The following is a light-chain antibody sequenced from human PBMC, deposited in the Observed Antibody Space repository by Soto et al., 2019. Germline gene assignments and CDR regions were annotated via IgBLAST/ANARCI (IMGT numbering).Light chain of an antibody. V-gene: IGKV3-11*01. CDR2: DSS. CDR1: QSVDKF. Sequence: EVELTQSPATLSLSPVETATLSCRASQSVDKFLAWYQQRPGQPPRLLIFDSSNRATGVPVRFSGSGSGTVFTLTIGSLEPEDFAVYYCQQRSNWPPITFGQGTRLEIK. J-gene: IGKJ5*01. CDR3: QQRSNWPPIT.